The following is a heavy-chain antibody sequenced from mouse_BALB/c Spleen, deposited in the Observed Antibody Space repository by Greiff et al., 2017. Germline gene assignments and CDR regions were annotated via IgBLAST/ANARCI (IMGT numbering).Heavy chain of an antibody. CDR3: ARSITTAVRGYFDV. CDR2: ISTYYGDA. CDR1: GYTFTDYA. V-gene: IGHV1S137*01. D-gene: IGHD1-2*01. J-gene: IGHJ1*01. Sequence: QVQLQQSGAELVRPGVSVKISCKGSGYTFTDYAMHWVKQSHAKSLEWIGVISTYYGDASYNQKFKGKATMTVDKSSSTAYMELARLTSEDSAIYYCARSITTAVRGYFDVWGAGTTVTVSS.